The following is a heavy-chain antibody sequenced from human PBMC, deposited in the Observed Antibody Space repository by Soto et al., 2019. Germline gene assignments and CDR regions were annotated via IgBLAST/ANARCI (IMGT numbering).Heavy chain of an antibody. Sequence: GASVKVSCKASGYTFTGYYMHWVRQAPGQGLEWMGWINPNSGGTNYAQKFQGWVTMTRDTSISTAYMELSRLRSDDTAVYYCARGHRGRIVGATWARVAFDYWGQGTLVTV. J-gene: IGHJ4*02. CDR3: ARGHRGRIVGATWARVAFDY. D-gene: IGHD1-26*01. CDR1: GYTFTGYY. CDR2: INPNSGGT. V-gene: IGHV1-2*04.